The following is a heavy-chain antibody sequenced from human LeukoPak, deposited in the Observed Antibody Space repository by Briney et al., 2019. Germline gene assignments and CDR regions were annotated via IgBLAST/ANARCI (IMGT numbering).Heavy chain of an antibody. CDR1: GFTFDDYA. CDR3: AKDGYYYGMDV. J-gene: IGHJ6*02. V-gene: IGHV3-9*01. CDR2: ISWNSGSI. Sequence: GGSLRLSCAASGFTFDDYAMHWVRQPPGKGLEWVSGISWNSGSIAYADSVKGRFTISRDNAKNSLYLQMNSLRAEDTALYYCAKDGYYYGMDVWGQGTTATVSS.